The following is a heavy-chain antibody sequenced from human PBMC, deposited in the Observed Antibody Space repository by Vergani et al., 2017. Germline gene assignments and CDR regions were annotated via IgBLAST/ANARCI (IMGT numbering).Heavy chain of an antibody. CDR3: ARAKRGRLAVGATDS. Sequence: QEQLVQSGSKLKKPGASVKVSCKASGYSFNNYAIHWVRQAPGQGLEWMGWINPTTGNPTYARAFTGRFVFSLDTSISTAYLQIGSLKAEDTAVYFCARAKRGRLAVGATDSWGQGTLLTVSS. J-gene: IGHJ4*02. V-gene: IGHV7-4-1*01. CDR2: INPTTGNP. D-gene: IGHD6-19*01. CDR1: GYSFNNYA.